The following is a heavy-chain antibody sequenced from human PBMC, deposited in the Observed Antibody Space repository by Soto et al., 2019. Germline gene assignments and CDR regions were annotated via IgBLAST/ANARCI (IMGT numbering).Heavy chain of an antibody. Sequence: GESLKISCKGSGYSFTSYWISWVRQMPGKGLEWMGRIDPSDSYTNYSPSFQGHVTISADKSISTAYLQWSSLKASDTAMYYCARAPITIFGVVTYYYGMDVWGQGTTVTVSS. V-gene: IGHV5-10-1*01. CDR2: IDPSDSYT. J-gene: IGHJ6*02. CDR1: GYSFTSYW. CDR3: ARAPITIFGVVTYYYGMDV. D-gene: IGHD3-3*01.